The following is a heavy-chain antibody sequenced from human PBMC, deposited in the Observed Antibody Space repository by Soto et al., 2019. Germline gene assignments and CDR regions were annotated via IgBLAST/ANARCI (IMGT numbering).Heavy chain of an antibody. CDR1: GYTFTSYY. CDR3: ARDTHPSARYSSSWVYDAFDI. D-gene: IGHD6-13*01. CDR2: INPSGGST. J-gene: IGHJ3*02. Sequence: GASVKVSCKASGYTFTSYYMHWVRQAPGQGLEWMGIINPSGGSTSYAQKFQGRVTMTRDTSTSTVYMELSSLRSEDTAVYYCARDTHPSARYSSSWVYDAFDIWGQGTMVTVSS. V-gene: IGHV1-46*01.